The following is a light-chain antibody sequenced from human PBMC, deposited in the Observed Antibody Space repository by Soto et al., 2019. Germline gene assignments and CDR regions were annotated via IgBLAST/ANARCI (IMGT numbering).Light chain of an antibody. V-gene: IGKV3-20*01. J-gene: IGKJ4*01. CDR3: QQYATSPLT. CDR1: QSVSSSY. Sequence: EIVLTQSPATLSLSPGERATLSCRASQSVSSSYLAWYQHKPGQAPRLLIYAASTRATGIPVRFSGSGSGTDFTLTISRLEPEDFALYYCQQYATSPLTFGGGTKVDIK. CDR2: AAS.